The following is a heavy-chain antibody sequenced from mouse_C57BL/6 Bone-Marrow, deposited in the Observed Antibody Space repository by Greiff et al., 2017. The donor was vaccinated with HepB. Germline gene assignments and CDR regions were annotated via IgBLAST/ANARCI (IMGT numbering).Heavy chain of an antibody. CDR2: IDPSDSYT. CDR3: ATYYGSPWCFDV. D-gene: IGHD1-1*01. CDR1: GYTFTSYW. V-gene: IGHV1-50*01. J-gene: IGHJ1*03. Sequence: QVQLQQPGAELVKPGASVKLSCKASGYTFTSYWMQWVKQRPGQGLEWIGEIDPSDSYTNYNQKFKGKATLTVDTSSSTAYMQLSSLTSEDSAVYYCATYYGSPWCFDVWGTGTTVTVSS.